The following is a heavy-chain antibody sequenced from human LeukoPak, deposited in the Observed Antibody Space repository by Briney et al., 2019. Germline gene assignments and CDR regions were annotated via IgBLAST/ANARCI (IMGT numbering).Heavy chain of an antibody. D-gene: IGHD3-3*01. Sequence: GGSLRLSCAASGFTFSSYAMSWVRQAPGKGLEWVSAISGSGGSTYYADSVKGRFTISRDNSKNTPYLQMNSLRAEDTAVYYCAKRRGGRFLEWLFGYYFDYWGQGTLVTVSS. CDR1: GFTFSSYA. J-gene: IGHJ4*02. CDR2: ISGSGGST. CDR3: AKRRGGRFLEWLFGYYFDY. V-gene: IGHV3-23*01.